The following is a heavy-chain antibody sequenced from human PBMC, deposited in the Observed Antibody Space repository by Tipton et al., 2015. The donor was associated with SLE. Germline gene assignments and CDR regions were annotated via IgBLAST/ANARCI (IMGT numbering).Heavy chain of an antibody. D-gene: IGHD6-13*01. J-gene: IGHJ4*02. CDR3: ASGYGSR. V-gene: IGHV3-21*01. Sequence: GSLRLSCVASGFTFSSYSMTWVRQAPGKGLEWVSSISSSSSYIYYSDSVKGRFTISRDNAKNSLYLQMNRLRAEDTAVYYCASGYGSRWGQGTLVTVAS. CDR1: GFTFSSYS. CDR2: ISSSSSYI.